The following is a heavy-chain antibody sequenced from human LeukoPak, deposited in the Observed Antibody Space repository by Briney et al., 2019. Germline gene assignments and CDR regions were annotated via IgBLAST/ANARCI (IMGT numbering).Heavy chain of an antibody. CDR3: ATGDLSGYDYGAFDY. V-gene: IGHV1-18*01. Sequence: AASVKASCKASGYTFTSYGISWVRQAPGQGLEWMGWISAYNGNTNYAQKLQGRVTMTEDTSTDTAYMELSSLRSEDTAVYYCATGDLSGYDYGAFDYWGQGTLVTVSS. CDR1: GYTFTSYG. CDR2: ISAYNGNT. J-gene: IGHJ4*02. D-gene: IGHD5-12*01.